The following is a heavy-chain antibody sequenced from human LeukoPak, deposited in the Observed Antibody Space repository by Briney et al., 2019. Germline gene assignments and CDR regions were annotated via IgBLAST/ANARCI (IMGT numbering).Heavy chain of an antibody. J-gene: IGHJ4*02. CDR1: GFTFSSSG. CDR2: ISSTGNTI. D-gene: IGHD4-17*01. V-gene: IGHV3-48*04. CDR3: AKDLRPQIPYGESPRGTAPMGY. Sequence: GGSLRLSCAASGFTFSSSGMTWVRQAPGKGLEWVSYISSTGNTIYYAGSVEGRFTISRDNAKNSLYLQMDSLRAEDTAVYYCAKDLRPQIPYGESPRGTAPMGYWGQGALVTVSS.